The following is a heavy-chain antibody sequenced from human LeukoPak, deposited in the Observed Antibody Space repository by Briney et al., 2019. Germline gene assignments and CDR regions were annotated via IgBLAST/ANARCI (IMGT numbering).Heavy chain of an antibody. V-gene: IGHV3-13*01. CDR2: IGTAGDT. J-gene: IGHJ3*02. CDR3: ARGCSGGSCYSAAFDI. D-gene: IGHD2-15*01. Sequence: GGSLRLSCAASGFTFRTYAMHWVRQAPGKGLEWVSSIGTAGDTYYPGSVKGRFTISRENAKNSLYLQMNSLRAGDTAVYYCARGCSGGSCYSAAFDIWGQGTMVTVSS. CDR1: GFTFRTYA.